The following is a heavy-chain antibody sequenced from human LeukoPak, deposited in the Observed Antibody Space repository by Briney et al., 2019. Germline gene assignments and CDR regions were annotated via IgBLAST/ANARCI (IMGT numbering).Heavy chain of an antibody. CDR3: AKDSKWFGELLFDY. J-gene: IGHJ4*02. CDR2: ISGSGGRT. D-gene: IGHD3-10*01. CDR1: GFTFSSYA. V-gene: IGHV3-23*01. Sequence: GGSLRLSCGASGFTFSSYAMSWVRQAPGKGLEWVSAISGSGGRTYYADSVKGRFTISRDNSKNTLYLQMNSLRAEDTAVYYCAKDSKWFGELLFDYWGQGTLVTVSS.